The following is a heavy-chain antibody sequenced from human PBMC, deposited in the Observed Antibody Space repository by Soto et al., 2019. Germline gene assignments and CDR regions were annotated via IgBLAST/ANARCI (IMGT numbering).Heavy chain of an antibody. V-gene: IGHV1-69*13. Sequence: SVKVSCKTSGGTVSSYAISWVRQAPGQGLEWMGGIIPIFDTANYARKFQGRVTITADESTSTAYMELSSLRSEDTAVYYCARHDCISSSCYYYYYYSMDVWGQGTTVTVSS. J-gene: IGHJ6*02. CDR1: GGTVSSYA. D-gene: IGHD2-2*01. CDR3: ARHDCISSSCYYYYYYSMDV. CDR2: IIPIFDTA.